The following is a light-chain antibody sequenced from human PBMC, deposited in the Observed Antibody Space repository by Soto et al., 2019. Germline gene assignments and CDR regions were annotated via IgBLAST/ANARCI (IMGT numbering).Light chain of an antibody. CDR2: EVS. CDR3: SSYTSSSTLV. CDR1: SSGVGNYNY. V-gene: IGLV2-14*01. Sequence: QSALTQPASVSGSPGQSITISCIGASSGVGNYNYVSWYQQHPGKAPKLMIYEVSNRPSGVSNRFSGSKSGNTASLTISGLQAEDEADYYCSSYTSSSTLVFGGGTKLTVL. J-gene: IGLJ2*01.